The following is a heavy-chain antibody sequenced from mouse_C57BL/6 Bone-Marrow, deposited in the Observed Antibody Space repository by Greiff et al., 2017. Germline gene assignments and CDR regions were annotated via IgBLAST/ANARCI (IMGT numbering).Heavy chain of an antibody. J-gene: IGHJ2*01. CDR1: GFTFSSYA. Sequence: EVKLMESGGGLVKPGGSLKLSCAASGFTFSSYAMSWVRQTPEKGLEWVATISDGGSYTYYPDNVKGRFTISRDNAKNNRYLQMSHLKSEDTAMYYCAVVAFDYWGQGTTLTVSS. D-gene: IGHD1-1*01. V-gene: IGHV5-4*03. CDR2: ISDGGSYT. CDR3: AVVAFDY.